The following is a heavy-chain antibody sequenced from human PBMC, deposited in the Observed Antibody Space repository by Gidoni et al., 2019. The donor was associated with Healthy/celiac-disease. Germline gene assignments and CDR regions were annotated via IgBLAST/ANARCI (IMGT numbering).Heavy chain of an antibody. CDR1: PLPSFSSS. V-gene: IGHV3-33*01. J-gene: IGHJ2*01. D-gene: IGHD6-6*01. CDR2: IWYDGSNK. Sequence: LVVCAVDIVQRLRSISLAYAAPPLPSFSSSRHWVLQVPGKWLEWVAVIWYDGSNKYYADSVKGRFTISRDNSKNTLYLQMTSRRAEDTAGYYGARDISEYSSQIRDWYIDHWCQGTLVTDSS. CDR3: ARDISEYSSQIRDWYIDH.